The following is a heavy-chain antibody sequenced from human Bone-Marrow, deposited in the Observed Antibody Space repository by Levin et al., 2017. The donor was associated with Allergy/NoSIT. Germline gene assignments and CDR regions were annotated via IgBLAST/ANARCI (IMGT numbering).Heavy chain of an antibody. V-gene: IGHV5-51*01. D-gene: IGHD6-13*01. Sequence: GASVKVSCKGSGYSFTTYWIGWVRQMPGKGLEWMGIIYPGDSDTRYSPSFQGQVTISADKSISTAYLQWSSLKASDTAMYYCARASSSRDYYGMDVWGQGTTVTVSS. J-gene: IGHJ6*02. CDR1: GYSFTTYW. CDR3: ARASSSRDYYGMDV. CDR2: IYPGDSDT.